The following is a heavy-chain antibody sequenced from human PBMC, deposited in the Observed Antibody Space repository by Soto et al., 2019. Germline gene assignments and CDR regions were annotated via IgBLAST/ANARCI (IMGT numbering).Heavy chain of an antibody. CDR2: INPSSGGT. D-gene: IGHD1-26*01. J-gene: IGHJ4*02. CDR1: GYTFIGYY. V-gene: IGHV1-2*02. Sequence: QVQLVQSGAEVKKPGASLRVSCKASGYTFIGYYMHWVRQAPGQGLEWMGWINPSSGGTNYAQKFQGRVTMTRDTSISTSYMELSRLTSDDTAMYYCARAPQTTNFDSWGQGTLVTVSS. CDR3: ARAPQTTNFDS.